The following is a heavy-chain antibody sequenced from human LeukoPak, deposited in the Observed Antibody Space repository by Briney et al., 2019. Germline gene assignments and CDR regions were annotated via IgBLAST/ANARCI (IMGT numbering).Heavy chain of an antibody. D-gene: IGHD3/OR15-3a*01. Sequence: PGRSLRLSCAASGFTFEDYAMHWVRQAPGEGLGWVSGISWNSGRIGYADSVKGRFTISRDNAKNSLYLQMNSLRVEDMALYYCAKGVYYDFWTGQFDSWGQCTLVTVSS. J-gene: IGHJ4*02. CDR1: GFTFEDYA. CDR3: AKGVYYDFWTGQFDS. CDR2: ISWNSGRI. V-gene: IGHV3-9*03.